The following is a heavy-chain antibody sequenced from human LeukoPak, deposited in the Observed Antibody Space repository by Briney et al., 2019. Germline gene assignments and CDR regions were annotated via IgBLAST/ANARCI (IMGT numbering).Heavy chain of an antibody. CDR3: ARDRGYDSSGYYPMN. CDR2: ISYDGSNK. J-gene: IGHJ1*01. CDR1: GFTFSDYY. D-gene: IGHD3-22*01. V-gene: IGHV3-30*03. Sequence: GGSLRLSCAASGFTFSDYYMFWIRQAPGKGLEWVAVISYDGSNKYYADSVKGRFTISRDNSKNTLYLQMNSLRAEDTAVYYCARDRGYDSSGYYPMNWGQGTLVTVSS.